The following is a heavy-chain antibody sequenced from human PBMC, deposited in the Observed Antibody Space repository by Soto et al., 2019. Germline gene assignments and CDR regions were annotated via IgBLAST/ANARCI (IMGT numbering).Heavy chain of an antibody. CDR1: LGYVNTFH. V-gene: IGHV4-4*07. J-gene: IGHJ4*02. CDR3: ARDRGQLWPLDY. D-gene: IGHD5-18*01. Sequence: SETLSLTCTVSLGYVNTFHWSWVRQPAGKGLEWIGRIFPNGNTDYSPSLKSRVTMSVDTSKNQFSLNLTSVTAADTAVYYCARDRGQLWPLDYWGQGTLVTVFS. CDR2: IFPNGNT.